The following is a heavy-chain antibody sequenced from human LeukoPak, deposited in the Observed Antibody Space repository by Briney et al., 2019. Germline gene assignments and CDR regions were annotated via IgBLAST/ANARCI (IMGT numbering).Heavy chain of an antibody. D-gene: IGHD2-2*01. CDR3: VRDRCSSTSCHDSPNWFDP. J-gene: IGHJ5*02. V-gene: IGHV3-49*04. Sequence: GGSLRLSCSASGFTFGDYGMSWVRQAPGKGLEWVSFIRSKRHTGTAEYAASVRGRFTISRDNAKNSLYLQMNSLRAEDTALYYCVRDRCSSTSCHDSPNWFDPWGQGTLVTVSS. CDR1: GFTFGDYG. CDR2: IRSKRHTGTA.